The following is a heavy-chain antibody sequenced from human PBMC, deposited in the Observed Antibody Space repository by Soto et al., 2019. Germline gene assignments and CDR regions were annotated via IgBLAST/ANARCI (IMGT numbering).Heavy chain of an antibody. CDR1: GYSFTNNG. CDR2: ISAYNGNT. Sequence: GASVKVSCKASGYSFTNNGISWVRQAPGQGLEWMGWISAYNGNTNYVKKFQGRVTMTTDTSTSTASMELRSLRSDDTAVYYCARVSYSGNWFVHLVAGPNWFVPWGQGTLVTGSS. D-gene: IGHD6-13*01. CDR3: ARVSYSGNWFVHLVAGPNWFVP. J-gene: IGHJ5*02. V-gene: IGHV1-18*01.